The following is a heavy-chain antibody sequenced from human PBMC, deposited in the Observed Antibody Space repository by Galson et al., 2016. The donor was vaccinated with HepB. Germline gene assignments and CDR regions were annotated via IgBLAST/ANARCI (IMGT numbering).Heavy chain of an antibody. CDR1: GYTFTGHY. Sequence: SLKVSRKASGYTFTGHYIHWVRPAPGQGPQWVGSINPNRGGTNLAQEFHGRVTMTGDTSISPVYMELSRLRSDDTAVYYIARDPGYGGSCLDYWGQGTHVSVSA. D-gene: IGHD4-23*01. CDR2: INPNRGGT. V-gene: IGHV1-2*02. J-gene: IGHJ4*02. CDR3: ARDPGYGGSCLDY.